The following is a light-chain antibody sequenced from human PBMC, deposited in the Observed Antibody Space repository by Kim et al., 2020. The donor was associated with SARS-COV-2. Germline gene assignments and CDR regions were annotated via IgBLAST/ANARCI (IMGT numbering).Light chain of an antibody. CDR3: NSYTTSDTWV. Sequence: GQSITISCTGTRSDIGAYNYVSWYQQHPGQAPKVMIYYVNERPSGVSHRFSGSKSGNTASLTISGLQAEDEADYYFNSYTTSDTWVFGGGTKLTVL. J-gene: IGLJ3*02. CDR2: YVN. CDR1: RSDIGAYNY. V-gene: IGLV2-14*03.